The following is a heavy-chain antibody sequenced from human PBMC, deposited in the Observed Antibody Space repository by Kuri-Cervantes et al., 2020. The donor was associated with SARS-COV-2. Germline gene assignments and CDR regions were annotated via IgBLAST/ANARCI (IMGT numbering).Heavy chain of an antibody. Sequence: GGSLRLSCSVSGFTFADYWMAWVRQAPGGGLESVANIKYDESEKHHVDSVKGRFTISRDNTESSLYLQMNSLRAEDTAVYYCVCDTNRVKVYWGQGNPVTVSS. CDR3: VCDTNRVKVY. V-gene: IGHV3-7*01. D-gene: IGHD5-18*01. CDR1: GFTFADYW. J-gene: IGHJ4*02. CDR2: IKYDESEK.